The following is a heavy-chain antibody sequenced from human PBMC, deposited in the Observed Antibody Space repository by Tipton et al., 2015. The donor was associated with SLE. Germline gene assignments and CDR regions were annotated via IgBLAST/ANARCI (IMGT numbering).Heavy chain of an antibody. Sequence: TLSLTCAVYGGSFSGYYWSWIRQPPGKGLEWIGEINHSGSTYYNPSLKSRVIISVDTSKNQFSLKLTSVTAADTAVYYCANLVGHWFDPWGQGTLVTVSS. CDR1: GGSFSGYY. V-gene: IGHV4-34*01. CDR3: ANLVGHWFDP. J-gene: IGHJ5*02. CDR2: INHSGST. D-gene: IGHD2-2*01.